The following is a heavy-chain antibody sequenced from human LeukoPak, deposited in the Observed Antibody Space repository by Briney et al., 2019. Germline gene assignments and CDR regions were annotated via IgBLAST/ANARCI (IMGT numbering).Heavy chain of an antibody. Sequence: GGSLRLSCAASGFTFSSYEMNWVRQAPGKGLEWVSYISSSGSTIYYADSVKGRFTISRDNAKNSLHLQMNSLRAEDTAVYYCARGGVLTAAGTDYWGQGTLATVSS. CDR2: ISSSGSTI. J-gene: IGHJ4*02. CDR1: GFTFSSYE. CDR3: ARGGVLTAAGTDY. D-gene: IGHD6-13*01. V-gene: IGHV3-48*03.